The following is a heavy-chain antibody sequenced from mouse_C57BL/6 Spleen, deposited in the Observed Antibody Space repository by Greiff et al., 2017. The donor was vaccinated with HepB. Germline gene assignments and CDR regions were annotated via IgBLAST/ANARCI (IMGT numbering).Heavy chain of an antibody. CDR1: GYSFSSSW. V-gene: IGHV1-82*01. J-gene: IGHJ4*01. D-gene: IGHD1-1*01. CDR3: ARGRYEYDAMDY. Sequence: VQLQQSGPELVKPGASVKISCKASGYSFSSSWMNWVKQRPGTGLEWIGRIYPGDGDTNYNGKFKGKATLTADKSSSTAYMQLSSLTSEDSAVYCCARGRYEYDAMDYWGQGTSVTVSS. CDR2: IYPGDGDT.